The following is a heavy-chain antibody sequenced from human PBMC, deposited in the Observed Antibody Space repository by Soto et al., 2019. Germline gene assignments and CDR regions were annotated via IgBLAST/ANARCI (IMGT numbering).Heavy chain of an antibody. Sequence: ASVKVSCKVSGYTLTELSMHWVRQAPGKGLEWMGGFDPEDGETIYAQKFQGRVTMTEDTSTDTAYMELSSLRSEDTAVYYCATAFSEIAAAGDYYYYGMDVWGQGTTVTVSS. D-gene: IGHD6-13*01. CDR2: FDPEDGET. V-gene: IGHV1-24*01. CDR1: GYTLTELS. J-gene: IGHJ6*02. CDR3: ATAFSEIAAAGDYYYYGMDV.